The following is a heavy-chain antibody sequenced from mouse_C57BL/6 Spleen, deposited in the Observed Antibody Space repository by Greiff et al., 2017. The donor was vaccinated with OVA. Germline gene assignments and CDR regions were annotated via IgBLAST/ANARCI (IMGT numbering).Heavy chain of an antibody. V-gene: IGHV1-20*01. Sequence: EVQLQQSGPELVKPGDSVKISCKASGYSFTGYFMNWVMQSHGKSLEWIGRINPYNGDTFYNQKFKGKATLTVDKSSSTAHMELRSLTSEDSAVYYCACPYYGSSYWYFDVWGTGTTVTVSS. CDR3: ACPYYGSSYWYFDV. CDR2: INPYNGDT. J-gene: IGHJ1*03. D-gene: IGHD1-1*01. CDR1: GYSFTGYF.